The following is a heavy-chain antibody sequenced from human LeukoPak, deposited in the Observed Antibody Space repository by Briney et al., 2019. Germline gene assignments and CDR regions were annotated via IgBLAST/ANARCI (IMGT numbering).Heavy chain of an antibody. Sequence: SETLSLTCTVSGGSISSSSYYWGWIRQPPGKWLEWIGSIYYSGSTYYNPSLKGRVTISVDTSKNQFSLKLSSVTAADTAVYYCARLIYYGSGRVDYWGQGTLVTVSS. CDR2: IYYSGST. J-gene: IGHJ4*02. V-gene: IGHV4-39*01. CDR1: GGSISSSSYY. CDR3: ARLIYYGSGRVDY. D-gene: IGHD3-10*01.